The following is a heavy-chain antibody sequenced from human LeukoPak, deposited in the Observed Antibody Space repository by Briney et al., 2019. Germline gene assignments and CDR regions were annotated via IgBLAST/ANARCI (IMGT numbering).Heavy chain of an antibody. V-gene: IGHV3-66*02. J-gene: IGHJ6*03. CDR2: IYSGGST. CDR1: RFTFSSYS. CDR3: ARDSSAVAVGGYYYYYYYMDV. Sequence: GGSLRLSCAASRFTFSSYSMNWVRQAPGKGLEWVSVIYSGGSTYYADSVKGRFTISRDNSKNTLYLQMNSLRAEDTAVYYCARDSSAVAVGGYYYYYYYMDVWGKGTTVTVSS. D-gene: IGHD6-19*01.